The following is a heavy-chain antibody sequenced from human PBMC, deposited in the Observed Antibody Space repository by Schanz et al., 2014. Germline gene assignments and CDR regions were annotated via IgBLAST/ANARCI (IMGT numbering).Heavy chain of an antibody. J-gene: IGHJ4*02. CDR3: ARLYCSTPGCYVSPNGFAKDY. D-gene: IGHD2-2*01. Sequence: QVQLQQWGAGLLKPSETLSLTCAVSGGSFSGYYWSWIRQPPDTGLEWIGEINQSGDTNYNPSLKGRTPISVDPPNNQFSLKLRPGTAADTAVYYCARLYCSTPGCYVSPNGFAKDYWGQGTLVTVSS. V-gene: IGHV4-34*01. CDR1: GGSFSGYY. CDR2: INQSGDT.